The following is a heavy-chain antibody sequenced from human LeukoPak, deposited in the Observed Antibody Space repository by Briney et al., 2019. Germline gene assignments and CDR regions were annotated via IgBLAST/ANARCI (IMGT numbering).Heavy chain of an antibody. CDR1: GFTFSSYA. J-gene: IGHJ3*02. D-gene: IGHD6-19*01. V-gene: IGHV3-23*01. CDR3: ANSGSSGWFQGAFDI. Sequence: GGSLRLSCAASGFTFSSYAMSWVRQAPGKGLEWVSAISGSGGSTYYADSVKGRFTISRDNSKNTLYLQMNSLRAEDTAVYYCANSGSSGWFQGAFDIWGQGTMVTVSS. CDR2: ISGSGGST.